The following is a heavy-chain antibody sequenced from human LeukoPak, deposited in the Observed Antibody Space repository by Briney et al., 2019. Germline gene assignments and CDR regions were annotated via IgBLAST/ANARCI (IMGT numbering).Heavy chain of an antibody. D-gene: IGHD6-19*01. CDR3: ARVLVVGNTGYYMDV. V-gene: IGHV4-59*01. CDR2: IHYSGST. J-gene: IGHJ6*03. Sequence: SETLSLTCTVSGGSISSYYWSWIRQPPGKGLELIGYIHYSGSTNYNPSLKSRVTISVDTSKTQFSLNLSSVTAADTAVYYCARVLVVGNTGYYMDVWGKGTTVTVSS. CDR1: GGSISSYY.